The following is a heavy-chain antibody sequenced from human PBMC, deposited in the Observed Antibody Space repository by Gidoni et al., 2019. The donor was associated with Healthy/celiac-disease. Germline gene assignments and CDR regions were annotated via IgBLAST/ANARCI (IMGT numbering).Heavy chain of an antibody. J-gene: IGHJ5*02. D-gene: IGHD3-3*01. CDR3: TRVITIFGVASDSNWFDP. Sequence: EVQLVESGGGLVQPGRSLRLSCTASGFPFGAYAMSWFRPAPGKGLEWVGFIRSKAYGGTTEYAASVKGRFTISRDDSKSIAYLQMNSLKTEDTAVYYCTRVITIFGVASDSNWFDPWGQGTLVTVSS. CDR1: GFPFGAYA. CDR2: IRSKAYGGTT. V-gene: IGHV3-49*03.